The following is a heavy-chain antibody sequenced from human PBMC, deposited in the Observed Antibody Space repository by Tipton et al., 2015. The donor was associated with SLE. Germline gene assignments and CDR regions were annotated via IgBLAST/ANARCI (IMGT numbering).Heavy chain of an antibody. Sequence: SLRLSCTASGFTFSDYTMTWVRQAPGKGLEWVSTITESGANTYYADSVKGRFTMSRDNSKNKLYLQLNSLRAEDTAAYYCARDRTIFGVATEFDYWGQGTLVTVSS. D-gene: IGHD3-3*01. CDR2: ITESGANT. CDR1: GFTFSDYT. J-gene: IGHJ4*02. V-gene: IGHV3-23*01. CDR3: ARDRTIFGVATEFDY.